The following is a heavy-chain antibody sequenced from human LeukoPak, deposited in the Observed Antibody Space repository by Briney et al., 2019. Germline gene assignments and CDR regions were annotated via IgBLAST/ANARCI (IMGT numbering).Heavy chain of an antibody. CDR3: ARDIGARRLDF. Sequence: GGSLRLSCAASGFTFRNHGMHWVRQAPGKGLEWVAVIWHDGSNQYYTDSVKGRFTISRDNSKNTLDLQMNSLRAEDTAVYYCARDIGARRLDFWGQGTLVTVSS. D-gene: IGHD6-6*01. V-gene: IGHV3-33*01. CDR1: GFTFRNHG. J-gene: IGHJ4*02. CDR2: IWHDGSNQ.